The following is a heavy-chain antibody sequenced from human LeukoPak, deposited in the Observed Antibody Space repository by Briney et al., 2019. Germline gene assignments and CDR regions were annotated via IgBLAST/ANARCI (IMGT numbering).Heavy chain of an antibody. J-gene: IGHJ5*02. V-gene: IGHV1-24*01. D-gene: IGHD6-19*01. Sequence: ASVKVSCKVSGYTLTELSMHWVRQAPGKGLEWMGGFDTEDGETIYAQKFQGRVTMNEDTSTDTAYMELSSLRSEDTAVYYCATLQIAVASGDWFDPWGQGTLVTVSS. CDR2: FDTEDGET. CDR1: GYTLTELS. CDR3: ATLQIAVASGDWFDP.